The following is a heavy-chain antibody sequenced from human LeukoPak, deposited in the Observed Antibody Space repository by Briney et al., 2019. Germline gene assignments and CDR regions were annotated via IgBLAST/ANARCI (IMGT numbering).Heavy chain of an antibody. J-gene: IGHJ4*02. Sequence: PSETLSLTCTVSGGSISSSSYYWGWIRQPPGKGLEWIGSIYYSGSTYYNPSLKSRVTISVDTSKNQFSLKLSSVTAADTAVYYCARDMERGYSYGAFDYWGQGTLVTVSS. CDR2: IYYSGST. CDR3: ARDMERGYSYGAFDY. CDR1: GGSISSSSYY. V-gene: IGHV4-39*07. D-gene: IGHD5-18*01.